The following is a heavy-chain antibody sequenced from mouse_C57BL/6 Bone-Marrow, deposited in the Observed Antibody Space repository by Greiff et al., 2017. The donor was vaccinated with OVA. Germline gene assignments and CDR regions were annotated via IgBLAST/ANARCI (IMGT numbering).Heavy chain of an antibody. Sequence: VQLQQPGAELVKPGASVKLSCKASGYTFTSYWMQWVKQRPGQGLEWIGEIDPSDIYTNYNQKFKGKATLTVDTSSSTAYMQLSSLTSEDSAVYYCARKLGHYFDYWGQGTTLTVSS. D-gene: IGHD4-1*01. CDR3: ARKLGHYFDY. CDR1: GYTFTSYW. CDR2: IDPSDIYT. V-gene: IGHV1-50*01. J-gene: IGHJ2*01.